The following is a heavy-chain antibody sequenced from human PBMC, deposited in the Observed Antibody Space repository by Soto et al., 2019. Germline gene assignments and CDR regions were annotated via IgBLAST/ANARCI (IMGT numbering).Heavy chain of an antibody. V-gene: IGHV1-18*01. J-gene: IGHJ4*02. CDR1: GYIFTSYG. D-gene: IGHD3-22*01. Sequence: QVQLVQSGAEAKKPGASVKVSCKASGYIFTSYGISWGRQAPGQGLEWMGWISVYNGNTNYAQKLQGRVAMTTDTSTTTAYMDLRSLRSDDTAVYYCARVGYYDSSGYYSMDYWGQGTLVTVSS. CDR3: ARVGYYDSSGYYSMDY. CDR2: ISVYNGNT.